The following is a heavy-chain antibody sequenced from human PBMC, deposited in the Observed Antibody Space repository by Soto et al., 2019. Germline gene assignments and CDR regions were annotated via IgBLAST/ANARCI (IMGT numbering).Heavy chain of an antibody. CDR2: IIPIFGTA. CDR3: ARSRVTYYYDRSAFDI. D-gene: IGHD3-22*01. J-gene: IGHJ3*02. Sequence: QVQLVQSGAEVKKPGSSVKVSCKASGDTFSSYAISWVRQAPGQGLEWMGGIIPIFGTANYAQKFQGRVTSTADESTSTAYMELSSLRSEDTAVYYCARSRVTYYYDRSAFDIWGQGTMVTVSS. CDR1: GDTFSSYA. V-gene: IGHV1-69*01.